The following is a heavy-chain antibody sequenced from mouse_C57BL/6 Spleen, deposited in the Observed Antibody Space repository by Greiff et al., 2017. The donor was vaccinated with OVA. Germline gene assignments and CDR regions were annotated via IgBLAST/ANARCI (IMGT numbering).Heavy chain of an antibody. CDR1: GYTFTDYE. D-gene: IGHD1-1*01. CDR3: TRTKSGNDY. Sequence: QVQLQQSGAELVRPGASVTLSCKASGYTFTDYEMHWVKQTPVHGLEWIGAIDPETGGTAYNQKFKGKAILTADKSSSTAYTELRSLTSEDSAVYYCTRTKSGNDYWGQGTTLTVSS. CDR2: IDPETGGT. V-gene: IGHV1-15*01. J-gene: IGHJ2*01.